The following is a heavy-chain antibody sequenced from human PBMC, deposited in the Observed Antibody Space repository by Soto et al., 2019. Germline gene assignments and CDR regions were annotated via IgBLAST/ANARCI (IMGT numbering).Heavy chain of an antibody. V-gene: IGHV1-2*04. Sequence: ASGKISCKASGYTFTGYYMHWVRQAPGEGLEWMGWINPNSGGTNYAQKFQGWVTMTRDTSISTAYMELSRLRSDDTAVYYCARAAHPPDYYDCSESWAFHIWGSGKMATFAS. CDR2: INPNSGGT. CDR1: GYTFTGYY. CDR3: ARAAHPPDYYDCSESWAFHI. D-gene: IGHD3-22*01. J-gene: IGHJ3*02.